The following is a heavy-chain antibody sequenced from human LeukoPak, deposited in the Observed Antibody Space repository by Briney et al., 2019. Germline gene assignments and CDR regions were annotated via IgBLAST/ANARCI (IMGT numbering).Heavy chain of an antibody. J-gene: IGHJ5*02. Sequence: QPGGSLRLSCAASGFTFSSYAMHWVRQAPGKGLEWVAVIGHDGINKVYADSVKGRFLISRDNSRNTLYLEMNSLRPEDTAVYYCAREGIAVPATRWFDPWGQGTLVTVSS. D-gene: IGHD6-19*01. CDR2: IGHDGINK. CDR3: AREGIAVPATRWFDP. V-gene: IGHV3-30*01. CDR1: GFTFSSYA.